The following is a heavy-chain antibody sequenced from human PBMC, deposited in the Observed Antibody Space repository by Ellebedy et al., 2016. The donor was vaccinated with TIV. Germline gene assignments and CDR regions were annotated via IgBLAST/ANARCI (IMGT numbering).Heavy chain of an antibody. CDR1: GFTFSSYW. D-gene: IGHD2-15*01. CDR3: ARTIVVVVAAPIYFDY. CDR2: IKQDGSEK. Sequence: GGSLRLSXAASGFTFSSYWMSWVRQAPGKGLEWVANIKQDGSEKYYVDSVKGRFTISRDNAKNSLYLQMNSLRAEDTAVYYCARTIVVVVAAPIYFDYWGQGTLVTVSS. V-gene: IGHV3-7*01. J-gene: IGHJ4*02.